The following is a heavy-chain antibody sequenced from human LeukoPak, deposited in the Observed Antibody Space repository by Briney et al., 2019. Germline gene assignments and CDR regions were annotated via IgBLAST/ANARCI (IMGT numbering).Heavy chain of an antibody. CDR1: GFPYSNYA. Sequence: GGSLRLSCAASGFPYSNYAMSWVLQAPGKGLECVSVISGDGGSTYNADCVKGRFTISRDNSKNTLYLQMNSLRAEDTAVYYCARDRQSCRGGSCGGLDVWGQGTTVTVSS. CDR2: ISGDGGST. V-gene: IGHV3-23*01. D-gene: IGHD2-15*01. J-gene: IGHJ6*02. CDR3: ARDRQSCRGGSCGGLDV.